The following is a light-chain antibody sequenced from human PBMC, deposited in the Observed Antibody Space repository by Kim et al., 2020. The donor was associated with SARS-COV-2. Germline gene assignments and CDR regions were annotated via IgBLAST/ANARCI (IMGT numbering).Light chain of an antibody. CDR3: QAWDSSTVV. V-gene: IGLV3-1*01. CDR2: QDT. Sequence: SYELTQPPSVSVSPGQTASITCSGDKLGDKYACWYQQKPGQSPVLVIYQDTKWPSGIPERFSGSNSGNTATLTISGTQAMDEADYSCQAWDSSTVVFGGGTQLTVL. CDR1: KLGDKY. J-gene: IGLJ2*01.